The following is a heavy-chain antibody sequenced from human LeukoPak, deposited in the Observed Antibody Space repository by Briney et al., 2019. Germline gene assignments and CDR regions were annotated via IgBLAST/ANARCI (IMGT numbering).Heavy chain of an antibody. V-gene: IGHV4-59*01. CDR3: ARDRVVGASTRAFDI. Sequence: SETLSLTCSVSGGSISNYFWTWIRQPPGKGLEWIGYIYSSGSTYYNPSLKSRVTISLDTSKNQFSLMLSSVTAADTAVYFCARDRVVGASTRAFDIWGQGTMVTVSS. CDR1: GGSISNYF. CDR2: IYSSGST. D-gene: IGHD1-26*01. J-gene: IGHJ3*02.